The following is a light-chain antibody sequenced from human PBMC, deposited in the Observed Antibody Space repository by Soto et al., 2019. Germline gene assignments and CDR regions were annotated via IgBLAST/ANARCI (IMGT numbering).Light chain of an antibody. CDR3: HQRKSWHRT. CDR1: QTFRDK. J-gene: IGKJ1*01. Sequence: IVLRQSPATIPSSAGGRATIAXRASQTFRDKLAWYRHERVXDPRXXXXDXSNRATGIPARFSGSGSGTDFTLNVSSLEPEDFAVYYWHQRKSWHRTVGQGTKVDIK. V-gene: IGKV3-11*01. CDR2: DXS.